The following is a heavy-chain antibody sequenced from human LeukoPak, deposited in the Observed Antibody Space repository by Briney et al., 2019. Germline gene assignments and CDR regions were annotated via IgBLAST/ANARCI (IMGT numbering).Heavy chain of an antibody. D-gene: IGHD6-13*01. Sequence: GASVKVSCKASGYTFTGYYMHWLRQAPGQGLEWMGRINPNSGGTNYAQKFQGRVTMTRDTSISTAYMELSRLRSDDTAVYYCARKAAAAPEVDYWGQGTLVTVSS. V-gene: IGHV1-2*06. J-gene: IGHJ4*02. CDR3: ARKAAAAPEVDY. CDR2: INPNSGGT. CDR1: GYTFTGYY.